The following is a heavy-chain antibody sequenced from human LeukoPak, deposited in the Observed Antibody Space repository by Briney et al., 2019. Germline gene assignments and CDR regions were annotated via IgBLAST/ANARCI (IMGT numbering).Heavy chain of an antibody. D-gene: IGHD6-25*01. J-gene: IGHJ3*02. CDR2: IYTSVGT. V-gene: IGHV4-4*09. CDR1: GDSTSSNY. Sequence: TSETLSLTCSVSGDSTSSNYWSWIRQPPGKGLEWIGYIYTSVGTNYNPSLKSRDTISIDTSKSQFSLKLSSVTAADTAVYYCARQRPRDGFDIWGQGTMVTVSS. CDR3: ARQRPRDGFDI.